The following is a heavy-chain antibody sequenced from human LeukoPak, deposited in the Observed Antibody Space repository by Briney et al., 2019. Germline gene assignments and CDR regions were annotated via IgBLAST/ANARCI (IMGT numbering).Heavy chain of an antibody. CDR2: MNPNSGNT. J-gene: IGHJ4*02. V-gene: IGHV1-8*03. D-gene: IGHD6-6*01. CDR1: GYTFTSYD. CDR3: ARADRYGERIAARI. Sequence: ASVKVSCKASGYTFTSYDINWVRQATGQGLEWMGWMNPNSGNTGYAQKFQGRVTITRNTSISTAYMELSSLRSEDTAVYYCARADRYGERIAARIWGQGTLVTVSS.